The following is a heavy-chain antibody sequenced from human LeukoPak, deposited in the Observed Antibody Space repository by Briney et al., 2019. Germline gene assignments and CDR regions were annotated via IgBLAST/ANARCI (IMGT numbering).Heavy chain of an antibody. CDR1: GFSLSNARMG. D-gene: IGHD4-17*01. CDR2: IFSNDEK. Sequence: SGPVLVKPTETLTLTFTVSGFSLSNARMGVSWIRQPPGKALEWPAHIFSNDEKSYSTSLKSRLTISKDTSKSQVVLTMTNMDPVDTATYYCARILLNDGDNEFYFDYWGQGTLVTVSS. V-gene: IGHV2-26*01. CDR3: ARILLNDGDNEFYFDY. J-gene: IGHJ4*02.